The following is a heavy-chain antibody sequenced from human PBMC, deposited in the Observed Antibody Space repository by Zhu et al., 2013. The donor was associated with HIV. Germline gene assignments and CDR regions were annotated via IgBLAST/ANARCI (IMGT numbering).Heavy chain of an antibody. D-gene: IGHD5-18*01. CDR1: GYSFIDYH. V-gene: IGHV1-2*02. J-gene: IGHJ4*02. CDR3: ARDLNMGYSQGLFDS. CDR2: INTRNGGT. Sequence: QVQLVQSGAEVKKAGASVRVSCQTSGYSFIDYHIHWLRQAPGHGLESVGWINTRNGGTYIVRNFQGRVTITRDMSISTVYLDLSTLTSDDTALYYCARDLNMGYSQGLFDSWGQGSLVTVSS.